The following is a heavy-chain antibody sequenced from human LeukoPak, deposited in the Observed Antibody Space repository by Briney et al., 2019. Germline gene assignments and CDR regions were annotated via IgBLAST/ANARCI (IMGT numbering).Heavy chain of an antibody. CDR2: IYTSGSA. V-gene: IGHV4-61*02. CDR3: ASEDTAMVIDY. Sequence: SETLSLTCTVSGGSISSGSYYWSWIRQPAGKGLEWIGRIYTSGSANYNPSLKSRVTISVDTSKNQFSLKLSSVTAADTAVYYCASEDTAMVIDYWGQGTLVTVSS. CDR1: GGSISSGSYY. J-gene: IGHJ4*02. D-gene: IGHD5-18*01.